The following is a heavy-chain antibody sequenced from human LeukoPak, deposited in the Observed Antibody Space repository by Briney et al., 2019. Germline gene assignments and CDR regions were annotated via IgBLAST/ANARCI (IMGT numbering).Heavy chain of an antibody. D-gene: IGHD6-19*01. J-gene: IGHJ4*02. CDR2: IKQDGSER. V-gene: IGHV3-7*01. CDR3: TRNIGWTPDF. CDR1: GFTFSSYW. Sequence: GGSLRLSCAASGFTFSSYWMNWVRQAPGKGPEWVANIKQDGSERYYVDSVQGRFTISRDNTKNSVYLQMNSLRVDDTAVYYCTRNIGWTPDFWGQRTLVTVSS.